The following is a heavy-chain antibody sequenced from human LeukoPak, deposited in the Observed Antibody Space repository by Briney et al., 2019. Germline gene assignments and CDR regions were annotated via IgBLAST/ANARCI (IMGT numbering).Heavy chain of an antibody. D-gene: IGHD6-13*01. CDR2: INSDGSST. J-gene: IGHJ4*02. CDR1: GFTFSSYW. CDR3: ATGVQLVRYFDY. Sequence: AGGSLRLSCAASGFTFSSYWMHWVRQAPGKGLVWVSRINSDGSSTSYADSVKDRFTISRDNAKNTLYLQMNSLRAEDTAVYYCATGVQLVRYFDYWGQGTLVTVSS. V-gene: IGHV3-74*01.